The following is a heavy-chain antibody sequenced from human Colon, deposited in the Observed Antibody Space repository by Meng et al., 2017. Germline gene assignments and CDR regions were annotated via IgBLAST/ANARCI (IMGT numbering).Heavy chain of an antibody. Sequence: QVDLEEPGPGLVKPSGTLSLTCTVSGGSITSSDWWSWVRQTPGKGLEWIGETYQNGRPNYNPSLKSRVTISVDKSKNQFSLNMTSVTAADTAVYYCAREVVVAGTRNWLDPWGQGILVTVSS. CDR3: AREVVVAGTRNWLDP. CDR2: TYQNGRP. V-gene: IGHV4-4*02. D-gene: IGHD6-19*01. CDR1: GGSITSSDW. J-gene: IGHJ5*02.